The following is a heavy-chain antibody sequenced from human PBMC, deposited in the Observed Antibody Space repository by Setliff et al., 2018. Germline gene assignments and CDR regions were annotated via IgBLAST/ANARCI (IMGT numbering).Heavy chain of an antibody. D-gene: IGHD3-3*01. CDR3: ARSIALFGVDVVSCYFDH. CDR1: GGSVNDYY. V-gene: IGHV4-59*02. CDR2: SYYLGAT. Sequence: SETLSLTCTVSGGSVNDYYWSWIRRPPGKGLEWIGYSYYLGATKYTPSLKGRVSISVDTAENQVSLKVNILRSDDTAVYYCARSIALFGVDVVSCYFDHWGQGTLVTVSS. J-gene: IGHJ4*02.